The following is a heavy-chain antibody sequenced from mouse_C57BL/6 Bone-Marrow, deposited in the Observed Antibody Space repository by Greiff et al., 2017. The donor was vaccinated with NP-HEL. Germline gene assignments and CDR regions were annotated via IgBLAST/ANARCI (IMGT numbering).Heavy chain of an antibody. CDR3: AGGALQGWFAD. CDR1: GYSFTGYC. Sequence: VQLVESGAELVKPGASVKISCKASGYSFTGYCMHWVKQSPGHILDWIGYIYPCNGVSSYNQKFKGKATLTVDTSSSTAYMRLRSLTSEDSAVYYCAGGALQGWFADWGQGTLVTVSA. J-gene: IGHJ3*01. D-gene: IGHD2-12*01. CDR2: IYPCNGVS. V-gene: IGHV1-31*01.